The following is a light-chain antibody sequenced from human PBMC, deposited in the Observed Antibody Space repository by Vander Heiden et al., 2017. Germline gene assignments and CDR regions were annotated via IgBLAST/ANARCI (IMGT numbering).Light chain of an antibody. CDR1: SGSVSTTYY. Sequence: QTVVTQESSFSVSPGGTVPFTCGLSSGSVSTTYYPSWYQQTPGQAPRTRVYNTNTRSSGVPDRFSGSILGDKAALTITGAQADDESDDYCVLYMGSGMCVCGGGTKL. V-gene: IGLV8-61*01. CDR3: VLYMGSGMCV. J-gene: IGLJ3*02. CDR2: NTN.